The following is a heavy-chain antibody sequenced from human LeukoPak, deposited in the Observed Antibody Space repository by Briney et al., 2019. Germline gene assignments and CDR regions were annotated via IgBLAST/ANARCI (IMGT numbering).Heavy chain of an antibody. CDR3: AKGPSSGYFDYSDY. J-gene: IGHJ4*02. CDR2: ISYDGSNK. D-gene: IGHD6-13*01. Sequence: PGGSLRLSCAASGFTFSSYSMNWVRQAPGKGLEWVAVISYDGSNKYYADSVKGRFTISRDNSKNTLYLQMNSLRAEDTAVYYCAKGPSSGYFDYSDYWGQGTLVTVSS. CDR1: GFTFSSYS. V-gene: IGHV3-30*18.